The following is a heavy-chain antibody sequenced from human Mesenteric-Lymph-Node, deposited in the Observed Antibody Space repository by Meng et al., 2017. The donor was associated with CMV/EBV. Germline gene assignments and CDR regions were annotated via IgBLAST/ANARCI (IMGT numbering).Heavy chain of an antibody. CDR3: AKSDDLKLGDY. V-gene: IGHV1-8*02. CDR1: GYTFTSYD. Sequence: ASVKVSCKASGYTFTSYDINWVRQASGQGLEWMGGMNPNSGNTDYAQRFQGRVTMTTDTSTSTAYMELRSLSSDDTAVYYCAKSDDLKLGDYWGQGTLVTVSS. D-gene: IGHD3-16*01. CDR2: MNPNSGNT. J-gene: IGHJ4*02.